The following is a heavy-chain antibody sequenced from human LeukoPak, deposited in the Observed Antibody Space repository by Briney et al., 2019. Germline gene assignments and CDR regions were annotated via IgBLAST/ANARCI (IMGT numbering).Heavy chain of an antibody. D-gene: IGHD3-9*01. V-gene: IGHV3-21*01. CDR1: GFIFSSYS. CDR2: ISSSSSYI. CDR3: ARSNYDILTGYYLDY. Sequence: PGGSLRLSCAASGFIFSSYSVNWVRQAPGKGLEWVSSISSSSSYIYYADSVKGRFTISRDNAKNSLYLQMNSLRAEDTAVYYCARSNYDILTGYYLDYWGQGTLVTVSS. J-gene: IGHJ4*02.